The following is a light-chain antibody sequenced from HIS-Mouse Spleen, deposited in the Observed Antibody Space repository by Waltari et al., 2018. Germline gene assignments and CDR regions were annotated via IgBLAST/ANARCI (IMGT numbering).Light chain of an antibody. J-gene: IGLJ3*02. CDR2: GKN. V-gene: IGLV3-19*01. CDR3: NSRDSSGNHLV. CDR1: SLRSYY. Sequence: SSELTQDPAVSVALGQTVRITCQGDSLRSYYASWYKQKPGQAPVLFIYGKNNRPSGITDRFYGSSSGNTASLTITGAQAEDEADYYCNSRDSSGNHLVFGGGTKLTVL.